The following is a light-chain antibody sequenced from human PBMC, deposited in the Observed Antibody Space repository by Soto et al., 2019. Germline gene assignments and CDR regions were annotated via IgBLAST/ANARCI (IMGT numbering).Light chain of an antibody. V-gene: IGKV1-5*03. CDR1: QSISSW. Sequence: DSQIPQSPSTLSASVGARVTITCSASQSISSWLAWCQQKPGKAPKLLIYKASNLDSGVPSRFSGSGSGTEFTLTIRSLQPDDFATYYCQQFNSYPWTFGQGTKVDIK. J-gene: IGKJ1*01. CDR2: KAS. CDR3: QQFNSYPWT.